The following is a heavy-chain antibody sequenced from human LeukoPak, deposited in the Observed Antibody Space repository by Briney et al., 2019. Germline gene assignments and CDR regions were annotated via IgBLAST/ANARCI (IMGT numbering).Heavy chain of an antibody. V-gene: IGHV3-30*04. J-gene: IGHJ4*02. D-gene: IGHD3-10*01. CDR1: GFIFSSYA. CDR3: ARDPYGSGSYCPGDY. CDR2: ISYDGSNK. Sequence: GGSLRLSCAASGFIFSSYAMHWVRQAPGEGLEWVAVISYDGSNKYYADSVKGRFTISRDNSKNTLYLQMNSLRPEDTAVYYCARDPYGSGSYCPGDYWGQGTLVTVCS.